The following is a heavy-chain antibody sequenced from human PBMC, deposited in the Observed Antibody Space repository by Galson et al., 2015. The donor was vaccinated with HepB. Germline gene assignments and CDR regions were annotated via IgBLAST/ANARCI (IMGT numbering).Heavy chain of an antibody. D-gene: IGHD2-2*01. CDR3: AKGRGVVVPSAPDY. CDR2: VSWQSGSI. Sequence: SLRLSCAASGFTFHDYAMHWVRQAPGKGLEWVSSVSWQSGSIGYADSVKGRFTISRDNAKSSLYLQMNSLRAEDTALYYCAKGRGVVVPSAPDYWGQGTLVTVAS. V-gene: IGHV3-9*01. CDR1: GFTFHDYA. J-gene: IGHJ4*02.